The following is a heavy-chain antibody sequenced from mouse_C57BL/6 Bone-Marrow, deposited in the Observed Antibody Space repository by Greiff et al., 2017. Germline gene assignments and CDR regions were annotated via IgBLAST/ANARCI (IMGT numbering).Heavy chain of an antibody. CDR2: IHPNSGST. Sequence: QVQLQQPGAELVKPGASVKLSCKASGYTFTSYWMHWVKQRPGQGLEWIGMIHPNSGSTNYNEKFKSKATLTVDKSSSTAYMQLSSLTSEVSAVYYRARTDYGNYWGFAYWGQGTLVTVSA. D-gene: IGHD2-1*01. V-gene: IGHV1-64*01. CDR3: ARTDYGNYWGFAY. CDR1: GYTFTSYW. J-gene: IGHJ3*01.